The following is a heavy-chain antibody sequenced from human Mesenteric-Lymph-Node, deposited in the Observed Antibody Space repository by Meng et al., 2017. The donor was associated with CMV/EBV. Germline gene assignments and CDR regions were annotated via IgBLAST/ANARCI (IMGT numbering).Heavy chain of an antibody. CDR3: AKDQRTIAQFDY. CDR2: ISGSGSDK. V-gene: IGHV3-23*01. Sequence: GGSLRLSCAASGFTFSNYGVSWVRQAPGKGLEWVSGISGSGSDKYYADSVKGRFTISRDNSKNTLYLQMNSLRAEDTAVYYCAKDQRTIAQFDYWGQGTLVTVSS. J-gene: IGHJ4*02. CDR1: GFTFSNYG. D-gene: IGHD1-14*01.